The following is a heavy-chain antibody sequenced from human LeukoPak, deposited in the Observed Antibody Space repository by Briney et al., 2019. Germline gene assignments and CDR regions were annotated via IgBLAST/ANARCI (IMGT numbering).Heavy chain of an antibody. CDR3: ARTAGSTNYAMDV. CDR2: IYYSGST. J-gene: IGHJ6*02. Sequence: PSEILSLTCTVSGDSISTYYWSWIRQPPGKGLEWIAYIYYSGSTNYNPSLKSRVTISVDTSKNQFSLKLSSVTAADTAVYYCARTAGSTNYAMDVWGQGTTVTVSS. D-gene: IGHD2-2*01. CDR1: GDSISTYY. V-gene: IGHV4-59*01.